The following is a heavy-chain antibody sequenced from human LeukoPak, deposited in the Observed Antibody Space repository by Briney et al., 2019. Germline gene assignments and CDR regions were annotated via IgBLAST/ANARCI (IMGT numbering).Heavy chain of an antibody. CDR2: IYNSGST. Sequence: PSQTLSLTCAVSGGSISSGGYSWSWIRQSPGKGLECIGYIYNSGSTNYNPSLKSRVTISVDTSKNQFSLRLSSVTAADTAVYYCARRGAAVTRNWHFDLWGRGTLVTVSS. V-gene: IGHV4-30-4*07. D-gene: IGHD4-23*01. CDR1: GGSISSGGYS. CDR3: ARRGAAVTRNWHFDL. J-gene: IGHJ2*01.